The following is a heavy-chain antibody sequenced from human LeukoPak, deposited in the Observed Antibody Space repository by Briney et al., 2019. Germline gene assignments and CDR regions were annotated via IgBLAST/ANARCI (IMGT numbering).Heavy chain of an antibody. CDR1: RDSVSSNSVT. D-gene: IGHD2-2*01. J-gene: IGHJ5*02. V-gene: IGHV6-1*01. CDR3: ARRLTQYDCFDP. CDR2: TYYRYKWYN. Sequence: SQTLSLNCAISRDSVSSNSVTWNWIGQSPSRGLEWLGRTYYRYKWYNDYAVSVRGRITVNPDTSKNQFSLHLNSVTPEDTAVYYCARRLTQYDCFDPWGQGILVTVSS.